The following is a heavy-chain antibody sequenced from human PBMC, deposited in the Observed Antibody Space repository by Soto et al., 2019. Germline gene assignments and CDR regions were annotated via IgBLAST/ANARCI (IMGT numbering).Heavy chain of an antibody. CDR1: GFTFSNYV. Sequence: GGSLRLSCAASGFTFSNYVMTWVLQGPGKGLEWVSGISGSGGRSYYADSVKGRFTISRDNSKSTLYLQMNSLRAEDTAVYYCAKAYFVWSSEQPYYFDYWGQGTLVTVSS. V-gene: IGHV3-23*01. CDR3: AKAYFVWSSEQPYYFDY. J-gene: IGHJ4*02. CDR2: ISGSGGRS. D-gene: IGHD3-16*01.